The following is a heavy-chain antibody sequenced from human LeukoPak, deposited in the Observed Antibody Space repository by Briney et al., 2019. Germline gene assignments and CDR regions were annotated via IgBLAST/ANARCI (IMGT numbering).Heavy chain of an antibody. J-gene: IGHJ4*02. D-gene: IGHD6-6*01. Sequence: GGSLRLXCAASGFTFSSYGMHWVRQAPGKGLEWVAFIRYDGSNKYYADSVKGRFTISRDNSKNTLYLQMNSLKAEDTAVYYCSKDPPPLYSSSPHLDYWGQRALVTVSS. CDR1: GFTFSSYG. V-gene: IGHV3-30*02. CDR3: SKDPPPLYSSSPHLDY. CDR2: IRYDGSNK.